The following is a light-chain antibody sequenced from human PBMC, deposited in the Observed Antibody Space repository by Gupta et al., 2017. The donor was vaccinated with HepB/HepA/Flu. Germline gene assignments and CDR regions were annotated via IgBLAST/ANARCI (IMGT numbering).Light chain of an antibody. V-gene: IGKV1-39*01. CDR3: QQTDNPPRT. CDR2: TAS. J-gene: IGKJ1*01. CDR1: QNINNH. Sequence: DIQMTQSPSSLSASVGDRITITCRSSQNINNHLNWYQQKPGEAPKLLIYTASNLHDDVPSRFRGSGSGTDFTLIIATLQPEEYATYFCQQTDNPPRTFGQGTKVDIK.